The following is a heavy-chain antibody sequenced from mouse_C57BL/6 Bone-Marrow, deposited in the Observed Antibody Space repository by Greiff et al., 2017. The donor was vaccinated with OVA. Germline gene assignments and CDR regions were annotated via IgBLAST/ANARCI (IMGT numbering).Heavy chain of an antibody. Sequence: QVQLKQPGAELVRPGTSVKLSCKASGYTFTSYWMHWVKQRPGQGLEWIGVIDPSDSYTNYNQKFKGKATLTVDTSSSTAYMQLSSLTSEDSAVYYCARRDIYYDYDDAMDYWGQGTSVTVSS. CDR3: ARRDIYYDYDDAMDY. CDR1: GYTFTSYW. J-gene: IGHJ4*01. CDR2: IDPSDSYT. D-gene: IGHD2-4*01. V-gene: IGHV1-59*01.